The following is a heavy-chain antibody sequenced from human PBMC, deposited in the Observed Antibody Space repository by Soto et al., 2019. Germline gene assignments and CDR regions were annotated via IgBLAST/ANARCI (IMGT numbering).Heavy chain of an antibody. V-gene: IGHV4-39*02. D-gene: IGHD3-22*01. J-gene: IGHJ4*02. CDR3: ARDRSDYYDSSGYPAFDY. CDR2: IYYSGST. Sequence: PSETLSLTCTVSGGSISSSSYYWGWIRQPPGKGLEWIGSIYYSGSTYYNPSLKSRVTISVDTSKNQFSLKLSSVTAAGTAVYYCARDRSDYYDSSGYPAFDYWGQGTLVTVSS. CDR1: GGSISSSSYY.